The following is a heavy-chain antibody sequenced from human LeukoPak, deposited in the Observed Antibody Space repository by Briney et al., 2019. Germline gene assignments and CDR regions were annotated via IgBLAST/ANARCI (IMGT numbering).Heavy chain of an antibody. CDR1: GGSITNYY. CDR3: ARDRPNYYDSSGPLWAFDI. Sequence: PSETLSLTCTVSGGSITNYYWSWIRQPPGKGLEWIGYIYYSGSTNYNPSLKSRVTISVDTSKNQFSLKLSSVTAADTAVYYCARDRPNYYDSSGPLWAFDIWGQGTMVTVSS. V-gene: IGHV4-59*01. J-gene: IGHJ3*02. CDR2: IYYSGST. D-gene: IGHD3-22*01.